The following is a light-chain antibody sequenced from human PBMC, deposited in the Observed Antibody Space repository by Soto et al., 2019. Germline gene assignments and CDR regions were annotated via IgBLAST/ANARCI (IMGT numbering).Light chain of an antibody. V-gene: IGKV3-20*01. J-gene: IGKJ1*01. Sequence: EIVLTQSPGTLSLSPGERATLSCRASQSVSSSYLSWYQQKPRQAPRLLIDCASSRATGIPDRFSGSVSVTDFTLTIIRLEPEDFDVYYWQQYGSSSWTFGQGTKVEIK. CDR2: CAS. CDR3: QQYGSSSWT. CDR1: QSVSSSY.